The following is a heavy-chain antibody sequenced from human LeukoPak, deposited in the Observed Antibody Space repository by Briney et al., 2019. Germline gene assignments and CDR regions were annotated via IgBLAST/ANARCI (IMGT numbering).Heavy chain of an antibody. CDR2: IKEDGSEK. D-gene: IGHD1-14*01. V-gene: IGHV3-7*05. J-gene: IGHJ4*02. CDR1: GFTFSSYW. CDR3: ARGYSINY. Sequence: GGSLRLSCVASGFTFSSYWMSWVRQAPGKGLEWVANIKEDGSEKYYVDSVKGRFTISRDNAKNLLYLQMNSLRDEDTAVYYCARGYSINYWGQGTLVTVSS.